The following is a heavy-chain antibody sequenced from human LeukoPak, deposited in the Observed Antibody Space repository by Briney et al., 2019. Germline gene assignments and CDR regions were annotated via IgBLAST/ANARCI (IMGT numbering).Heavy chain of an antibody. CDR2: IWYDGSNK. D-gene: IGHD3-10*01. J-gene: IGHJ6*03. CDR1: GITFSSYG. CDR3: AKGSGSGSYYSTTYYYYYMDV. Sequence: GGSLRLSCAASGITFSSYGMHWVRQAPGKGLGWVAVIWYDGSNKYYADSVKGRFTISRDNSKNTLYLQMNSLRAEDTAVYYCAKGSGSGSYYSTTYYYYYMDVWGKGTTVTVSS. V-gene: IGHV3-33*06.